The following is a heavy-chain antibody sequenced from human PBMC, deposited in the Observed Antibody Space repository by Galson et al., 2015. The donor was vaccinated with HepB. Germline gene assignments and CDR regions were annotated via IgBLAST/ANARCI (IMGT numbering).Heavy chain of an antibody. D-gene: IGHD2-21*02. CDR1: GFTFSNAW. V-gene: IGHV3-15*01. CDR3: TTDYYCGGDCLDY. Sequence: LRLSCAASGFTFSNAWMSWVRQAPGKGLEWVGRIKSKTDGGTTDYAAPVKGRFTISRADSKNTLYLQMNSLKTDDTAVYYCTTDYYCGGDCLDYWGQGTLVTVSS. CDR2: IKSKTDGGTT. J-gene: IGHJ4*02.